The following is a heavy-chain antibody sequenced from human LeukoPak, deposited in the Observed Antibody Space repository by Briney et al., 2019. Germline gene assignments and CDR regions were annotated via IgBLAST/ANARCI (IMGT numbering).Heavy chain of an antibody. V-gene: IGHV3-48*03. CDR1: GFTFSSYE. CDR3: ARLTYYDFWSGYAPNNWFDP. CDR2: ISSSGSTI. D-gene: IGHD3-3*01. Sequence: GSLRLSFAASGFTFSSYEMNWVRQAPGKGLAWVSYISSSGSTIYYADSVKGRFTISRDNAKNSLYLQMNSLRAEDTAVYYCARLTYYDFWSGYAPNNWFDPWGQGTLVTVSS. J-gene: IGHJ5*02.